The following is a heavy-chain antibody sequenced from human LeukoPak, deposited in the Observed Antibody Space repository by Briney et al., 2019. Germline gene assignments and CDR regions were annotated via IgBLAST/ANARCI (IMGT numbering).Heavy chain of an antibody. CDR3: ARVRYYGSGSYRGWFDP. J-gene: IGHJ5*02. CDR1: GGSISSYY. D-gene: IGHD3-10*01. CDR2: IYYSGST. Sequence: MPSETLSLTCTVSGGSISSYYWSWIRQPPGKGLEWIGYIYYSGSTNYNPSLKSRVTISVDTSKNQFSLKLSSVTAADTAVYYCARVRYYGSGSYRGWFDPWGQGTLVTVSS. V-gene: IGHV4-59*12.